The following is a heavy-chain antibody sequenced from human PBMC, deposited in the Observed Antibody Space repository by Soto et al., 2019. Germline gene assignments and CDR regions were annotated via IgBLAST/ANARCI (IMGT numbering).Heavy chain of an antibody. D-gene: IGHD5-12*01. CDR3: ARVSGYDSGWFDP. V-gene: IGHV4-30-4*01. CDR1: GGSISSGDYY. Sequence: QVQLQESGPGLVMPSQTLSLTCTVSGGSISSGDYYWIWIRQPPGKGLEWIGYIYYSGSTYYNPSLKSRVTISVDTSKNQFSLKLSSVTAADTAVYYCARVSGYDSGWFDPWGQGTLVTVSS. CDR2: IYYSGST. J-gene: IGHJ5*02.